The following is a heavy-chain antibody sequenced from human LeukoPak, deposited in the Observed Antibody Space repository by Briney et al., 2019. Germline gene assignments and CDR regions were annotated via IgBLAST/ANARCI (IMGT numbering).Heavy chain of an antibody. J-gene: IGHJ4*02. CDR3: ASGTYRLGDY. CDR1: GLSFSTYA. CDR2: ISGSGVDT. D-gene: IGHD3-10*01. V-gene: IGHV3-23*01. Sequence: EGSLRLSCAASGLSFSTYAMSWVRQAPGKGLEWVAGISGSGVDTHYAGSVNGRFRISRDNSANTLYLQMNSLREEDTALYYCASGTYRLGDYWGQGTQVAVSP.